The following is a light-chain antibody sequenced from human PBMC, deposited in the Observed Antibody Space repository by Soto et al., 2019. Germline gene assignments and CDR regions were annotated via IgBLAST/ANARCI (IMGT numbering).Light chain of an antibody. CDR2: DVS. J-gene: IGLJ1*01. CDR3: TSYTSSTPFYV. V-gene: IGLV2-14*01. CDR1: SSDVGGYNY. Sequence: QSALTQSASVSGSPGQSITISCTGTSSDVGGYNYVSWYQQHPGKAPKLMIYDVSNRPSGVSNRFSGSKSANTASLTISGLQAEDEADYYCTSYTSSTPFYVFGTGTKVTVL.